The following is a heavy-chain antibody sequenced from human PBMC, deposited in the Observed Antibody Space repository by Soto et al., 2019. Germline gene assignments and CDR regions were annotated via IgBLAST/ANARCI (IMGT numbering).Heavy chain of an antibody. CDR3: ATSVGASGYEFY. CDR1: GFTFSGFW. J-gene: IGHJ4*02. V-gene: IGHV3-7*02. D-gene: IGHD5-12*01. CDR2: ISQDEDQI. Sequence: GSLRLSCAASGFTFSGFWMTWVRQAPGKGLQWVANISQDEDQIYYVDSVKGRFTISRDNAKNSLYLQMNSLRDEDTAVYYCATSVGASGYEFYWGQGTLVTVSS.